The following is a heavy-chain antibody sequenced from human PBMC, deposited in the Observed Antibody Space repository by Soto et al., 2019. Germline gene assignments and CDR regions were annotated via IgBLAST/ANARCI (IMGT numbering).Heavy chain of an antibody. J-gene: IGHJ4*02. D-gene: IGHD3-10*01. Sequence: GASGKVSCKGSGYTFTSYAMHWVRQAPGQRLEWMGWINAGNGNTKYSQKFQGRVTITRDTSASTAYMELSSLRSEDTAVYYCARARLTMVRGVNWAQSYWGQGTLVTVSS. V-gene: IGHV1-3*01. CDR3: ARARLTMVRGVNWAQSY. CDR1: GYTFTSYA. CDR2: INAGNGNT.